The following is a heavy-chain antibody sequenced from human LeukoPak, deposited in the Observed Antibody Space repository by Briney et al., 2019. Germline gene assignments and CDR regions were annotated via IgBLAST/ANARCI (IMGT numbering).Heavy chain of an antibody. J-gene: IGHJ4*02. CDR3: VREERPPDYYFDY. CDR2: SRNKANSYTT. V-gene: IGHV3-72*01. Sequence: GGSLRLSCAASGFTFSSYWMSWVRQAAGKGLEWVGRSRNKANSYTTEYAAPVKGRFTISRDDSKNSLYLQMTSLKTEDTAVYYCVREERPPDYYFDYWGQGTLVTVSS. CDR1: GFTFSSYW.